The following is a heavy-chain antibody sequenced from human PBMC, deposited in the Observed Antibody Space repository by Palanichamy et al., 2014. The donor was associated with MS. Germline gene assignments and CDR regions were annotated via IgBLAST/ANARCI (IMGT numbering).Heavy chain of an antibody. D-gene: IGHD3-10*01. CDR1: GGSISSSSYY. CDR2: IYYSGST. Sequence: QLQLQESGPGLVKPSETLSLTCTVSGGSISSSSYYWGWIRQPPGKGLEWIGSIYYSGSTYYNPSLKSRVTISVDTSKNQFSLKLSSVTAADTAVYYCARQVKVRGEGLDAFDIWGQGTMVTVSS. V-gene: IGHV4-39*01. CDR3: ARQVKVRGEGLDAFDI. J-gene: IGHJ3*02.